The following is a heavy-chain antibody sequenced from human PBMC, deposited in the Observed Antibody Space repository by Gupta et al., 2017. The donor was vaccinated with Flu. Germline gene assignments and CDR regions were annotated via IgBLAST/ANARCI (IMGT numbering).Heavy chain of an antibody. D-gene: IGHD1-26*01. J-gene: IGHJ5*02. Sequence: EVQLLESGGGLVQPGGSLRLSCAASGFTFSSYAMSWVRQAPGKGLEWVSAISGSGGSTYYADSVKGRFTISRDNSKNTLYLQMNSLRAEDTAVYYCANQWRHIVGAKISLSGWFDPWGQGTLVTVSS. CDR3: ANQWRHIVGAKISLSGWFDP. CDR1: GFTFSSYA. CDR2: ISGSGGST. V-gene: IGHV3-23*01.